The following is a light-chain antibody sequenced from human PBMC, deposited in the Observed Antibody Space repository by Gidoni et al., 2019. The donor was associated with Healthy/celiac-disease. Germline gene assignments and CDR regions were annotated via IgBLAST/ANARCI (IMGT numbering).Light chain of an antibody. CDR3: CSYAGSSTFRVV. V-gene: IGLV2-23*02. J-gene: IGLJ2*01. CDR1: SSDVGSYNL. Sequence: SALTQPPPASVSLAQALTISSTGTSSDVGSYNLVSWYQQHPRNAPKLMVYEVSQRPSGVSNRFSGSKSGNTAYLTISGLQAEDEADYYCCSYAGSSTFRVVFGGGTKLTVL. CDR2: EVS.